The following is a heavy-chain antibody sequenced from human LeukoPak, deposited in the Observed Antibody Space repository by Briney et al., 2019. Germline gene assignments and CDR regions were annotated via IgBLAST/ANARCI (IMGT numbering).Heavy chain of an antibody. CDR3: ARGVDYYDSGGTIYY. Sequence: GGALSLLRAASGFNFRNFAKHWVLQAPGKGLELVAVVGYDGSKTYSADSVKGRITISRDDSKNTLYLQMNSLRAEDTAVYYCARGVDYYDSGGTIYYWGQGTLVTVSS. CDR2: VGYDGSKT. V-gene: IGHV3-33*01. J-gene: IGHJ4*02. D-gene: IGHD3-22*01. CDR1: GFNFRNFA.